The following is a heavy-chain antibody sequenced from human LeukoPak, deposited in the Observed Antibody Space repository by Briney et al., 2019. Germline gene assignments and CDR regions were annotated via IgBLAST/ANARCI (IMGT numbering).Heavy chain of an antibody. CDR3: ARQRED. V-gene: IGHV1-2*02. J-gene: IGHJ4*02. CDR2: INANNGGT. Sequence: EASVKVSCKASGYTFTNYYIHWVRQAPGQGLEWMGWINANNGGTTYAQTFQGRVTLTRDTSITTAYMELSGLKSDVTAVYYCARQREDWGQGTLVTVSS. D-gene: IGHD1-26*01. CDR1: GYTFTNYY.